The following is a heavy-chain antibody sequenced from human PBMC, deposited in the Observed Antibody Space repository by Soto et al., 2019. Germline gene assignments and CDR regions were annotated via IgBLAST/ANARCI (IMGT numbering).Heavy chain of an antibody. CDR1: GGSISSYY. CDR3: ARGRYYYDSSGYYYYYFDY. D-gene: IGHD3-22*01. CDR2: IYYSGST. J-gene: IGHJ4*02. V-gene: IGHV4-59*01. Sequence: SETLSLTRTVSGGSISSYYWSWIRQPPGKGLEWIGYIYYSGSTNYNPSLKSRVTISVDTSKNQFSLKLSSVTAADTAVYYCARGRYYYDSSGYYYYYFDYWGQGTLVTVSS.